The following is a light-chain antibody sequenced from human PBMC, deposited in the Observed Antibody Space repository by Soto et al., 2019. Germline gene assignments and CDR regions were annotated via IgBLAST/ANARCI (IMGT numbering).Light chain of an antibody. V-gene: IGLV3-21*04. Sequence: SSELTQPPSVSVAPGKTARITCGGNNIGSKSVHWYQQKPGQAPVLVIYYDNDRPSGSPERFSGANSGNTATLTISRVEAGYEADYYCQVWDSSSEHVVFGGGTKPTVL. CDR3: QVWDSSSEHVV. CDR2: YDN. J-gene: IGLJ2*01. CDR1: NIGSKS.